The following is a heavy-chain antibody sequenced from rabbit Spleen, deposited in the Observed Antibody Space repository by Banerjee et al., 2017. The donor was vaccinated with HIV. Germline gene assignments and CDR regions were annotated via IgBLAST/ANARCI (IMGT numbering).Heavy chain of an antibody. CDR2: INTATGKP. Sequence: QSLEESGGDLVKPGASLTLTCTASGVSFSSSSYMCWVRQAPGKGLEWIACINTATGKPVYATWAKGRFTISTTSSTTVTLQMTSLTAADTATYFCARDTGSSFSSYGMDLWGQGTLVTVS. V-gene: IGHV1S40*01. D-gene: IGHD8-1*01. CDR3: ARDTGSSFSSYGMDL. CDR1: GVSFSSSSY. J-gene: IGHJ3*01.